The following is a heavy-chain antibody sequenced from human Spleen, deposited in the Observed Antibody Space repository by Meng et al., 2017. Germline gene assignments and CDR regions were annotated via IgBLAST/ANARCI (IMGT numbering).Heavy chain of an antibody. CDR1: GFTFSGHW. CDR3: TNDRLNH. Sequence: EGQLVESGGGLVQPGGSLRLSCAASGFTFSGHWMHWVRQAPGKGLVWVSRVTPDGRITTYADFVKGRFTISRDNAKNTLYLQMNSLRAEDTAVYYCTNDRLNHWGQGTLVTVSS. CDR2: VTPDGRIT. V-gene: IGHV3-74*01. D-gene: IGHD3-9*01. J-gene: IGHJ1*01.